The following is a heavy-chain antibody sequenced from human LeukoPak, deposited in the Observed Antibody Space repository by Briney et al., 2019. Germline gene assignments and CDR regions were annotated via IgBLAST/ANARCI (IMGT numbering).Heavy chain of an antibody. CDR1: GGSISSTTNW. Sequence: SETLSLTCAVSGGSISSTTNWWSWVRQPPGKGLEWIGEIHQSGSTNYKPSLKSRVTISVDSSKTQVSLNLSSVTAADTAVYYCARGIPYGSGKSFYYYGMDVWGQGTTVTVSS. CDR2: IHQSGST. CDR3: ARGIPYGSGKSFYYYGMDV. J-gene: IGHJ6*02. D-gene: IGHD3-10*01. V-gene: IGHV4-4*02.